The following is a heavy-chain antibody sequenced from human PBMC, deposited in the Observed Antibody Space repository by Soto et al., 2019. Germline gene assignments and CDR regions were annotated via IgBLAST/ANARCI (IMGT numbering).Heavy chain of an antibody. J-gene: IGHJ4*02. V-gene: IGHV4-59*12. CDR2: IYYSGST. CDR3: ARDKITGLFDY. D-gene: IGHD2-8*02. Sequence: SETLSLTCTVSGGSISSYYWTWIRQPPGKGLEWIGYIYYSGSTNYNPSLKSRVTISVDTSKNQFSLKLTSVTAADTAVYYCARDKITGLFDYWGQETLVTVSS. CDR1: GGSISSYY.